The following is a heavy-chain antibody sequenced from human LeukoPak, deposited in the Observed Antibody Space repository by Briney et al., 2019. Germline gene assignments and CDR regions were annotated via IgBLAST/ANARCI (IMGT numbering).Heavy chain of an antibody. D-gene: IGHD6-13*01. CDR1: GGSFSGYY. Sequence: PSETLSLTCAVYGGSFSGYYWSWIRQPPGKGLDWIGEINHSGSTNYNPSLKSRVTISVDTSKNQFSLKLSSVTAADTAVYYCASADRDSSSWYYFDYWGQGTLVTVSS. CDR2: INHSGST. V-gene: IGHV4-34*01. CDR3: ASADRDSSSWYYFDY. J-gene: IGHJ4*02.